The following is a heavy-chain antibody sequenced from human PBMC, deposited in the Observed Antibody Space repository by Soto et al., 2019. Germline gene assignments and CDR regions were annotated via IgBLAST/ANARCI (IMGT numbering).Heavy chain of an antibody. Sequence: PGGSLRLSCAASGFTFSSYGMHWVRQAPGKGLEWVAVIWYDGSNKYYADSVKGRFTISRDNSKNTLYLQMNSLRAEDTAVYYCARDISSAPGMDVWGQGTTVTVSS. CDR3: ARDISSAPGMDV. V-gene: IGHV3-33*01. J-gene: IGHJ6*02. CDR1: GFTFSSYG. D-gene: IGHD3-3*02. CDR2: IWYDGSNK.